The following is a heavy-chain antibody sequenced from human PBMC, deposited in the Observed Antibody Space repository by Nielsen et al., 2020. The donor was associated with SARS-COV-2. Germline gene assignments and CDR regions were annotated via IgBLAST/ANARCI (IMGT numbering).Heavy chain of an antibody. CDR3: ARVSNSGWIFDY. D-gene: IGHD6-19*01. J-gene: IGHJ4*02. CDR1: GGSISSYY. Sequence: SETLSLTCTVSGGSISSYYWSWIRQPPGKGLEWIGYIYYSGSTNYNPSLKSRVTISVDKSKNQFSLNLSSVTAADTAVYYCARVSNSGWIFDYWGQGIRITASS. CDR2: IYYSGST. V-gene: IGHV4-59*01.